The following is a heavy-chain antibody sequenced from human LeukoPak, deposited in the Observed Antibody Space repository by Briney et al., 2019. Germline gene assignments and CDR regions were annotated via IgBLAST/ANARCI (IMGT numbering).Heavy chain of an antibody. Sequence: GGSLRLSCAASGFTFSSYAMSWVRQAPGKGLEWGSAISGSGGSTYYADSVKGRFTISRDNSKNTLYLQMNSLRAEDTAVYYCAKDRYREPSAFDIWGQGTMVTVSS. CDR2: ISGSGGST. CDR3: AKDRYREPSAFDI. CDR1: GFTFSSYA. J-gene: IGHJ3*02. V-gene: IGHV3-23*01. D-gene: IGHD5-18*01.